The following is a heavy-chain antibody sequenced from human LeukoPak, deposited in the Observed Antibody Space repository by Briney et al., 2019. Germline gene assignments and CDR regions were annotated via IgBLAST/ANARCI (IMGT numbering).Heavy chain of an antibody. CDR1: GFTFISYS. D-gene: IGHD1-26*01. CDR2: ISSSSSTI. Sequence: QPGGSLRLSCAASGFTFISYSMNWGRQAPGKGLEWVSYISSSSSTIYYADAVKGQLTISRDNYKNKLYLQMNRLRAEDTAVYYCARDRPGIVRWFDYWGQGTLVTVSS. J-gene: IGHJ4*02. CDR3: ARDRPGIVRWFDY. V-gene: IGHV3-48*01.